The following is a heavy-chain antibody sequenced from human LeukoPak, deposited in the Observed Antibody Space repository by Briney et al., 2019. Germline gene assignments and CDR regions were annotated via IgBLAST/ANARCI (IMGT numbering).Heavy chain of an antibody. Sequence: PGGSLRLSCAASGFTFSGYAMSWVRQAPGKGLEWVSAISGSGGSTYYADSVKGRFTSSRDNSKNTLYLQMSSLRAEDTAVYYCAKDLTTYFDYWGQGTLVTVST. D-gene: IGHD4-11*01. V-gene: IGHV3-23*01. CDR2: ISGSGGST. J-gene: IGHJ4*02. CDR1: GFTFSGYA. CDR3: AKDLTTYFDY.